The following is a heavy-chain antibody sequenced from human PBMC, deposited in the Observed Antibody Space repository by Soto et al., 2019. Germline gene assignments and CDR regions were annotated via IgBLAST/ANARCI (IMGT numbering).Heavy chain of an antibody. V-gene: IGHV4-39*01. CDR1: GGSISSSSYY. CDR3: ARHLLSITMVRGALDY. Sequence: QLQLQESGPGLVKPSETLSLTCTVSGGSISSSSYYWGWIRQPPGKGLEWIGSIYYSGSTYYNPYLKSRVTISVDTSKNQFSLKLSSVTAADTAVYYCARHLLSITMVRGALDYWGQGTLVTVSS. CDR2: IYYSGST. J-gene: IGHJ4*02. D-gene: IGHD3-10*01.